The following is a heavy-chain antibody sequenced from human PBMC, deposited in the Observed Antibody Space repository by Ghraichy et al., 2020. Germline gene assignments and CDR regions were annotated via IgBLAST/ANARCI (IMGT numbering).Heavy chain of an antibody. CDR1: GGSFSDYF. Sequence: SETLSLTCAVYGGSFSDYFWSWIRQPPGKGLEWIGEINHSGSTKFNPSLKSRVTFSVDTSKNQFSLNLTSVTAADTAVYYCARLRRQTYSSGTDCYSVWFDPWGQGTRGTVSS. V-gene: IGHV4-34*01. D-gene: IGHD2-15*01. J-gene: IGHJ5*02. CDR3: ARLRRQTYSSGTDCYSVWFDP. CDR2: INHSGST.